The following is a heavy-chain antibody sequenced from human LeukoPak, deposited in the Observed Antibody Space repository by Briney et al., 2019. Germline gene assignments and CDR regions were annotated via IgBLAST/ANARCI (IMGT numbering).Heavy chain of an antibody. V-gene: IGHV4-34*01. D-gene: IGHD4-17*01. CDR3: ARGRDYGDYRLDY. J-gene: IGHJ4*02. CDR2: INHNGST. Sequence: SETLSLTCAVYGGSFSGYYWSWIRQPPGKGLEWIGEINHNGSTNYNPSLKSRVTISVDTSKNQFSLKLSSVTAADTAVYYCARGRDYGDYRLDYWGQGTLVTVSS. CDR1: GGSFSGYY.